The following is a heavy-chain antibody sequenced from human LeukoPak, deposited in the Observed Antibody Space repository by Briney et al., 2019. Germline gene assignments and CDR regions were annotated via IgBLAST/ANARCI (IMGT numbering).Heavy chain of an antibody. CDR1: GFTFSSYA. J-gene: IGHJ4*02. D-gene: IGHD3-3*01. CDR3: ARARVVLRFLEWLGFDY. Sequence: GGSLRLSCAASGFTFSSYAMSWVRQAPGKGLEWVSAISGSGGSTYYANSVKGRFTISRDNSKNTLYLQMNSLRAEDTAVYYCARARVVLRFLEWLGFDYWGQGTLVTVSS. CDR2: ISGSGGST. V-gene: IGHV3-23*01.